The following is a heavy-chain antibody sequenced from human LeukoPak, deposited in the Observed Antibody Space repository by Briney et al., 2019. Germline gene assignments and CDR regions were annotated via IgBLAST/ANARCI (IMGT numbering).Heavy chain of an antibody. CDR3: ARDGHSQDYYDSSGQNWFDP. D-gene: IGHD3-22*01. Sequence: GASVKVSCKASGYTFTSYGISWVRQAPGQGLEWVGGISAYNGNTNYAQKLQGRVTMTTDTSTSTAYMELRSLRSDDTAVYYCARDGHSQDYYDSSGQNWFDPWGQGTLVTVSS. V-gene: IGHV1-18*01. J-gene: IGHJ5*02. CDR1: GYTFTSYG. CDR2: ISAYNGNT.